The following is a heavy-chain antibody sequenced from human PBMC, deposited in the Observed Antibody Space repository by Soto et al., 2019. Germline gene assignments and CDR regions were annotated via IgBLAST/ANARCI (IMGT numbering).Heavy chain of an antibody. CDR2: TYYNGNA. CDR3: ARLGGSSAAPHFDY. Sequence: SETLSLTCTVSGGSIDRSNYYWDWIRQPPGKGLEWIGTTYYNGNAYYNPSLKSRVTMSVDTSKNQFSLKLISVTAADTAVYYCARLGGSSAAPHFDYWGREPLVTVP. CDR1: GGSIDRSNYY. J-gene: IGHJ4*02. V-gene: IGHV4-39*01. D-gene: IGHD1-26*01.